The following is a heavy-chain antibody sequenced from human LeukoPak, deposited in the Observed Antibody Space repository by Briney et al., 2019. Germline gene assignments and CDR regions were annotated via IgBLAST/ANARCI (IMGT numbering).Heavy chain of an antibody. CDR3: AKDRSSSRFYYYYGMDV. Sequence: GGSLRLSCVASGFTFSGYGMHWVRQAPGKGLEWVAVISYDGSIEYYAESVKGRFTISRDNSKSTVYLQMNSLRAEDTAVFYCAKDRSSSRFYYYYGMDVWGQGTTVTVSS. J-gene: IGHJ6*02. CDR1: GFTFSGYG. D-gene: IGHD6-13*01. V-gene: IGHV3-30*18. CDR2: ISYDGSIE.